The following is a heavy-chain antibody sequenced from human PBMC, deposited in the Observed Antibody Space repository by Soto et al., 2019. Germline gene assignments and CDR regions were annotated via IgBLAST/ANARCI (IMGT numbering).Heavy chain of an antibody. V-gene: IGHV3-11*06. CDR1: GFPFSDYY. J-gene: IGHJ4*02. CDR3: ARGGGGGLFEH. CDR2: ISPKSTYR. Sequence: LRLSCATSGFPFSDYYMSWIRQAPGKGLEWLSHISPKSTYRNYADSVKGRFTISRDNTKSSLFLQMNSLGVEDTAVYYCARGGGGGLFEHWGQGVLVTVSS. D-gene: IGHD2-21*01.